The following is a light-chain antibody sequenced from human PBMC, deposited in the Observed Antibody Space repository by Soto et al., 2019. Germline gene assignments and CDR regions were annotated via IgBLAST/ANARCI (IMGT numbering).Light chain of an antibody. CDR3: QQYGSSPGA. Sequence: EIVLTQSPATLSLSPGERATLSCGASQSVRSSYLAWYQQKPGLAPRLLIYDASSRATGIPDRFSGSGSGTDFTLTISRLEPEDFAVYYCQQYGSSPGAFGHGTKVEIK. V-gene: IGKV3D-20*01. J-gene: IGKJ1*01. CDR1: QSVRSSY. CDR2: DAS.